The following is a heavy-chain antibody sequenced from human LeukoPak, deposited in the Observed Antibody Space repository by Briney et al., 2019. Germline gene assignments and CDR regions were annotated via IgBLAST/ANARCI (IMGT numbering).Heavy chain of an antibody. V-gene: IGHV1-69*13. CDR3: ASSIAARLFDY. J-gene: IGHJ4*02. CDR2: IIPIFGTA. Sequence: GASVKVSCKASGGTFSSYAISWVRQAPGQGLEWMGGIIPIFGTANYAQKFQGRVTITADESTSTAYMELSSLRSEDTAVYYCASSIAARLFDYWGQGTLVTVSS. CDR1: GGTFSSYA. D-gene: IGHD6-6*01.